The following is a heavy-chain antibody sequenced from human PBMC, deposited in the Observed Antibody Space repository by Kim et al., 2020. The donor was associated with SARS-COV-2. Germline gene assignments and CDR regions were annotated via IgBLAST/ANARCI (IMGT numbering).Heavy chain of an antibody. CDR3: ARDSHPAIVVVPAAYDAFDI. D-gene: IGHD2-2*01. J-gene: IGHJ3*02. CDR2: IYYSGST. V-gene: IGHV4-39*07. Sequence: SETLSLTCTVSGGSISSSSYYWGWIRQPPGKGLEWIGSIYYSGSTYYNPSLKSRVTISVDTSKNQFSLKLSSVTAADTAVYYCARDSHPAIVVVPAAYDAFDIWGQGTMVTVSS. CDR1: GGSISSSSYY.